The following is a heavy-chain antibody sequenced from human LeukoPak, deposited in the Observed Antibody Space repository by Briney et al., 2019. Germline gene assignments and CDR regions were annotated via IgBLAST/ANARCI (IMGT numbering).Heavy chain of an antibody. Sequence: PSETLSLTCTVSGGSISSGGYYWSWIRQPPGKGLEWIGYIYYSGSTNYNPSLKSRVTISVDTSENQFSLKLSSVTAADTAVYYCARGHDSSAPNWFDPWGQGTLVTVSS. D-gene: IGHD3-22*01. CDR2: IYYSGST. V-gene: IGHV4-61*08. CDR1: GGSISSGGYY. J-gene: IGHJ5*02. CDR3: ARGHDSSAPNWFDP.